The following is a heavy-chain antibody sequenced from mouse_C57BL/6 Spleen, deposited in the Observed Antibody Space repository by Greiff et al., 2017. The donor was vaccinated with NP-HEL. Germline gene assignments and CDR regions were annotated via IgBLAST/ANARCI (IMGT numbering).Heavy chain of an antibody. V-gene: IGHV5-6*02. D-gene: IGHD2-4*01. Sequence: EVKLVESGGDLVKPGGSLKLSCAASGFTFSSYGMSLVRPTPDKRLEWVATISSGGSYTYYPDSVKGRFTISRDNAKNTLYLQMSSLKSEDTAMYYCARTYYDYDGSFAYWGQGTLVTVSA. J-gene: IGHJ3*01. CDR1: GFTFSSYG. CDR2: ISSGGSYT. CDR3: ARTYYDYDGSFAY.